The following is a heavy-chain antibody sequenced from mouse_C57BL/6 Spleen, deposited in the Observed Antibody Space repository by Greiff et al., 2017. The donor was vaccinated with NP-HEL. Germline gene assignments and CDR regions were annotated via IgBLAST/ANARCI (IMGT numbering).Heavy chain of an antibody. V-gene: IGHV1-4*01. J-gene: IGHJ1*03. Sequence: VKLMESGAELARPGASVKMSCKASGYTFTSYTMHWVKQRPGQGLEWIGYINPSSGYTKYNQKFKDKATLTADKSSSTAYMQLSSLTSEDSAVYYCARSAYYSNYVFDVWGTGTTVTVSS. CDR1: GYTFTSYT. CDR2: INPSSGYT. CDR3: ARSAYYSNYVFDV. D-gene: IGHD2-5*01.